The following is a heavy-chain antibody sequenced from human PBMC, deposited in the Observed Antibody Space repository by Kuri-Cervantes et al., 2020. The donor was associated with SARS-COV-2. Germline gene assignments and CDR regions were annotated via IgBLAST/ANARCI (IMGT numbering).Heavy chain of an antibody. V-gene: IGHV3-21*05. D-gene: IGHD4-11*01. J-gene: IGHJ4*02. CDR1: GFTFSSYS. CDR2: ISSSSSYI. Sequence: GGSLRLSCAASGFTFSSYSMNWVRQAPAKGLEWVSYISSSSSYIYYADSVKGRFTISRDNAKNSLYLQMNSLRAEDTAVYYCARSRTVRSDDYWGQGTLVTVSS. CDR3: ARSRTVRSDDY.